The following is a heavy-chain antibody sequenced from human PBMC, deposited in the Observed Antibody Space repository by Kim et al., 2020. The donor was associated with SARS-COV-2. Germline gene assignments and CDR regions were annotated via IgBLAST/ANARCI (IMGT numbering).Heavy chain of an antibody. Sequence: GGSLRLSCAASGFIFSDYAMNWVRQAPGKGLEWVSVISGSGGTTNYADSVKGRLTISRDNSKNTVYLQMSSLRAEDTAVYYCAKDLDADQYTSNWGFD. CDR3: AKDLDADQYTSNWGFD. V-gene: IGHV3-23*01. D-gene: IGHD7-27*01. J-gene: IGHJ4*01. CDR1: GFIFSDYA. CDR2: ISGSGGTT.